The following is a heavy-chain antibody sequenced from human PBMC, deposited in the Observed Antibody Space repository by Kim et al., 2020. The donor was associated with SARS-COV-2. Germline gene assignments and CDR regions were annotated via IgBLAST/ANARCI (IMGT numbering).Heavy chain of an antibody. CDR2: IYYSGST. J-gene: IGHJ5*02. CDR1: GGSISSYY. D-gene: IGHD3-10*01. V-gene: IGHV4-59*01. CDR3: ARLTMVRGYGDSWFDP. Sequence: SETLSLTCTVSGGSISSYYWSWIRQPPGKGLEWIGYIYYSGSTNYNPSLKSRVTISVDTSKNQFSLKLSSVTAADTAVYYCARLTMVRGYGDSWFDPWGQGTLVTVSS.